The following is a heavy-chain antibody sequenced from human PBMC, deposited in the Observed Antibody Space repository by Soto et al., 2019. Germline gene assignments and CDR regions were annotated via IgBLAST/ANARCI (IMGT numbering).Heavy chain of an antibody. CDR3: ARARGAAALDY. J-gene: IGHJ4*02. CDR2: ICHSGST. D-gene: IGHD6-13*01. V-gene: IGHV4-4*02. CDR1: GGSISSSNL. Sequence: SETLSLTCAVSGGSISSSNLWRGVRQPPGKGLEWIGEICHSGSTNYNLSLKSRVTISVDKSKNQFSLKLSSVTAADTAVYYCARARGAAALDYWGQGTLVTVYS.